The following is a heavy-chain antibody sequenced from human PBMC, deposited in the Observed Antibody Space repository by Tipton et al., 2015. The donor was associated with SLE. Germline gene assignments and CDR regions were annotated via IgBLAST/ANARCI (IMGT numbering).Heavy chain of an antibody. J-gene: IGHJ5*01. D-gene: IGHD3-3*01. CDR1: GVSFSAYF. Sequence: TLSLTCAVYGVSFSAYFWNWIRQSPGKGLEWIGEVNHSGSTDYHPSLKSRVTMSVDTSKNQFSLKLASLTAADTAVYYCARSSTFGGVRGSFDSWGQGTLVAVS. V-gene: IGHV4-34*01. CDR3: ARSSTFGGVRGSFDS. CDR2: VNHSGST.